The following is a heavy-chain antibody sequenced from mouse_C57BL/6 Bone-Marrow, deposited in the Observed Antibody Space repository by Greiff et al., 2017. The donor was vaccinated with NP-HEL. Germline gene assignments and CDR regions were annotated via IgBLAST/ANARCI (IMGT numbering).Heavy chain of an antibody. D-gene: IGHD1-1*01. CDR3: ARGDYGSSRFGYAMDY. J-gene: IGHJ4*01. CDR1: GHAFSSYW. CDR2: IYPGDGDT. V-gene: IGHV1-80*01. Sequence: VKLLESGAELVKPGASVKISCKASGHAFSSYWMNWVKERPGKGLEWIGQIYPGDGDTKYNGKFKGKATLTADKSSSTAYMQVSSLTSEDSAVYFCARGDYGSSRFGYAMDYWGQGTSVTVSS.